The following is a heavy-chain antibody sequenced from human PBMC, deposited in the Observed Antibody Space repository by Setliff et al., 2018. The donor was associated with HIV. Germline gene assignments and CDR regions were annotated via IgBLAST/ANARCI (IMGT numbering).Heavy chain of an antibody. CDR2: INCYSGDS. CDR3: ARDYDILTGYTDYYYMDV. J-gene: IGHJ6*03. V-gene: IGHV1-18*01. CDR1: GYSFFSYS. Sequence: ASVKVSCKASGYSFFSYSITWVRQAPGQGLEWVGWINCYSGDSKFPEKLQGRVTMTRDTSTSTVYMELSSLRSEDTAVYYCARDYDILTGYTDYYYMDVWGKGTTVTVSS. D-gene: IGHD3-9*01.